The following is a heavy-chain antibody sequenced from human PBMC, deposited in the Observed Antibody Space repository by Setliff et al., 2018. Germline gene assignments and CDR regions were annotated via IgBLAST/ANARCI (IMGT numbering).Heavy chain of an antibody. CDR1: GVDVIERLYY. J-gene: IGHJ4*02. D-gene: IGHD3-3*01. CDR2: RYYTGTT. Sequence: LSLTCSASGVDVIERLYYWSWVRQSPGKGLEWIGTRYYTGTTFYNPSLESRVAVSLDASEKKFSLNLRSVTTAGTAVYYCARHFYPPDFFAHWGQGLLVTVSS. CDR3: ARHFYPPDFFAH. V-gene: IGHV4-39*01.